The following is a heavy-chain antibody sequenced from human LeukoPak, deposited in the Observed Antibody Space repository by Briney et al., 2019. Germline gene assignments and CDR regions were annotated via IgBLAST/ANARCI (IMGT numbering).Heavy chain of an antibody. V-gene: IGHV3-21*01. CDR3: ARNYGGNSEGDYFDY. CDR1: GFTFSSYS. CDR2: ISSSSYI. D-gene: IGHD4-17*01. J-gene: IGHJ4*02. Sequence: PGGSLRLSCAASGFTFSSYSMNWVRQAPGKGLEWVSSISSSSYIYYADSVKGRFTISRDNAKNSLYLQMNSLRAEDTAVYYCARNYGGNSEGDYFDYWGQGTLVTVSS.